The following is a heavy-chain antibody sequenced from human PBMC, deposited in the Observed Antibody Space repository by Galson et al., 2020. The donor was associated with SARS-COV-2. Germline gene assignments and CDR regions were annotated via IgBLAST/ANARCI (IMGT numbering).Heavy chain of an antibody. J-gene: IGHJ6*02. Sequence: GGSLRLSCAASGFTFSNYGIHWVRQAPGKGLEWVAVIWDDGSNDNYVDSVKGRFTISRDNSKNTLYLQMNSLRAEDTAVYFCARDGDILTGFHLDVWGQGTTVTVSS. D-gene: IGHD3-9*01. CDR1: GFTFSNYG. V-gene: IGHV3-33*01. CDR3: ARDGDILTGFHLDV. CDR2: IWDDGSND.